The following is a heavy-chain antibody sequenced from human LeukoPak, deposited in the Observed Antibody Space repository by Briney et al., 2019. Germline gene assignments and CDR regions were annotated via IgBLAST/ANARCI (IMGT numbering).Heavy chain of an antibody. CDR3: ATLNWELRYFDY. D-gene: IGHD1-26*01. CDR1: GYTLTELS. CDR2: FDPEDGET. J-gene: IGHJ4*02. V-gene: IGHV1-24*01. Sequence: GASVKVSCKVSGYTLTELSMHWVRQAPGKGLEWMGSFDPEDGETIYAQKFQGRVTMTEDTSTDTAYMELSSLRSEDTAVYYCATLNWELRYFDYWGQGTLVTVSS.